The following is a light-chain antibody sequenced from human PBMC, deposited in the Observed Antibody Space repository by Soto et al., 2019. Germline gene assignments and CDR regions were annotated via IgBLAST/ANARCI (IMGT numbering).Light chain of an antibody. CDR1: HNVPNN. V-gene: IGKV3-15*01. CDR3: XQHNNWPPGT. CDR2: DAS. Sequence: RVMTHSPATLSFSPVEKATLSFSASHNVPNNLARDQQKPGHAPTPLLYDASTRATGIPARFSGSGSGTEFTLTISSLQPEDFAVYXCXQHNNWPPGTFGQGTKVDIK. J-gene: IGKJ1*01.